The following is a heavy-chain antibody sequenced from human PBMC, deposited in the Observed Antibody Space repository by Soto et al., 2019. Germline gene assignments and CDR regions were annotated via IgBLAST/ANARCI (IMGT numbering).Heavy chain of an antibody. J-gene: IGHJ5*01. CDR1: GGSISSGGYS. CDR3: ARDRRIDNRFDS. Sequence: SETLSLTCAVSGGSISSGGYSWSWIRQPPGKGLEWIGYIYHSGTTYYNPSLKSRVTISLDRSKSQFSLNLSSVTAADTAVYYCARDRRIDNRFDSWRQXTLVTVS. CDR2: IYHSGTT. V-gene: IGHV4-30-2*01. D-gene: IGHD2-15*01.